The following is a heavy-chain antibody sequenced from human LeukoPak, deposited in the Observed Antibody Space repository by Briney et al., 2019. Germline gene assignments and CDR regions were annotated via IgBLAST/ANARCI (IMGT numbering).Heavy chain of an antibody. J-gene: IGHJ4*02. D-gene: IGHD2-2*01. CDR3: AKGVVPAALLSADY. Sequence: GGSLRLSCAASGFTFSSYAMIWVCQAPGKGLEWVSTISGSGGSTYYADSVKGRFTISRDNFKNTLYLQMNSLRAEDTAVYYCAKGVVPAALLSADYWGQGTLVTVSS. CDR2: ISGSGGST. CDR1: GFTFSSYA. V-gene: IGHV3-23*01.